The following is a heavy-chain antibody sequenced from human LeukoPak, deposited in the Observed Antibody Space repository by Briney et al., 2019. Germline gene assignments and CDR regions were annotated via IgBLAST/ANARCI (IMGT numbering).Heavy chain of an antibody. CDR1: GFTFNFYW. D-gene: IGHD5-18*01. J-gene: IGHJ4*02. CDR2: INSDGSST. CDR3: AKGIELWLTYFDH. Sequence: GGSLRLSCAASGFTFNFYWMHWVRQAPGKGLLWVSRINSDGSSTSYADSVKGRFTISRDNAKNTLSLQMNSLRAEDTAVYYCAKGIELWLTYFDHWGQGTLVTASS. V-gene: IGHV3-74*01.